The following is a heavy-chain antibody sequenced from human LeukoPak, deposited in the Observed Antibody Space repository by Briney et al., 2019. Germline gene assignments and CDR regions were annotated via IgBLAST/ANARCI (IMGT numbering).Heavy chain of an antibody. V-gene: IGHV3-74*01. CDR1: GFSLSSYS. CDR2: INTDGSST. Sequence: GGSLRLSCAASGFSLSSYSMNWIRQAPGKGLVWVSRINTDGSSTSYADSVKGRFTISRDNAKNTLYLQMNSLRAEDTAVYYCARWSRDAFDIWGQGTMVTVSS. CDR3: ARWSRDAFDI. J-gene: IGHJ3*02.